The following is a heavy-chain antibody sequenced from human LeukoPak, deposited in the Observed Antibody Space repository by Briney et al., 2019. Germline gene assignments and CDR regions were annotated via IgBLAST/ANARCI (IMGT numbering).Heavy chain of an antibody. V-gene: IGHV3-48*01. Sequence: SGGSLRLSCAASGFTFSSYSMNWVRQAPGKGLEWGSYISSSSSTIYYADSVKGRFTISRDNAKNSLYLQMNSLRAEDTAVYYCAREPWGYYDSSGYYLGYFDYWGQGTLVTVSS. J-gene: IGHJ4*02. CDR2: ISSSSSTI. D-gene: IGHD3-22*01. CDR1: GFTFSSYS. CDR3: AREPWGYYDSSGYYLGYFDY.